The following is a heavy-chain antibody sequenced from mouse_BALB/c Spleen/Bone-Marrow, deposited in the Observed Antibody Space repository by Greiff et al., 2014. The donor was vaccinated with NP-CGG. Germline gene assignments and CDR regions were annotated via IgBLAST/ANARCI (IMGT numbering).Heavy chain of an antibody. Sequence: EVQLVESGAELVKPGASVKLSCAASGFNIKDTYMHWVKQRPEQGLEWIGRIDPANGNTKYDPKFQGKATITADTSSNTAYLQLSSMTTEDTAVDYCSRPFPTGLYGYFDVWGAGTTVTVSS. CDR2: IDPANGNT. D-gene: IGHD3-3*01. CDR3: SRPFPTGLYGYFDV. CDR1: GFNIKDTY. V-gene: IGHV14-3*02. J-gene: IGHJ1*01.